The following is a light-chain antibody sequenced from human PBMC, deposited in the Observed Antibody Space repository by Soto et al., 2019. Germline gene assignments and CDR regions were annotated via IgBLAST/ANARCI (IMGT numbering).Light chain of an antibody. CDR2: IND. CDR1: SSNIGDNP. CDR3: AAWDDSLNAL. Sequence: QSVLTQPPSASGTPGQRITISCSGSSSNIGDNPVNWYQQLPGAAPKLLIYINDQRPSGVPDRFSGSKSGTSAPLAISGLQPEDEADYYCAAWDDSLNALFGTGTKLTVL. J-gene: IGLJ1*01. V-gene: IGLV1-44*01.